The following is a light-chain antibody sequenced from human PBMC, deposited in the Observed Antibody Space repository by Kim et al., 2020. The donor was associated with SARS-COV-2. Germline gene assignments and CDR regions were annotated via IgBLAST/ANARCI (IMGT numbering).Light chain of an antibody. CDR3: QSYDNTNWV. V-gene: IGLV6-57*03. CDR1: SGSIASSY. J-gene: IGLJ3*02. CDR2: EDH. Sequence: GKTVTISCPRRSGSIASSYVQWFQQRPASAPTTVIYEDHHRPSGVPDRFSGSTDRSSNSASLTISGLEFEDEADYYCQSYDNTNWVLGGGTQLTVL.